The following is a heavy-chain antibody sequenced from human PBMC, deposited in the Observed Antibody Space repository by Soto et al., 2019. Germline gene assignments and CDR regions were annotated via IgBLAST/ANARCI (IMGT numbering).Heavy chain of an antibody. Sequence: PGGSLRLSCTASGFTFGDYAMSWFRQAPGKGLEWVGFIRSKAYGGTTEYAASVKGRFTISRDDSKSIAYLQMNSLKTEDTAVYYCTRSVSYYDILTGYSTLYGMEVWGQGTTVTVSS. CDR3: TRSVSYYDILTGYSTLYGMEV. V-gene: IGHV3-49*03. CDR1: GFTFGDYA. D-gene: IGHD3-9*01. J-gene: IGHJ6*02. CDR2: IRSKAYGGTT.